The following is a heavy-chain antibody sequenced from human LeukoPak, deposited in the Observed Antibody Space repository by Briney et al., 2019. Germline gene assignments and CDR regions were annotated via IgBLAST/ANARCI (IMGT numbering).Heavy chain of an antibody. CDR1: GFTFSSYS. CDR3: AKRPLAYCGGDCYSGS. V-gene: IGHV3-48*01. J-gene: IGHJ4*02. D-gene: IGHD2-21*02. Sequence: GGSLRLSCAASGFTFSSYSMNWVRQAPGKGLEWVSYISSSSSTIYYADSVKGRFTISRDNSKNTLYLQMNSLRAEDTAVYYCAKRPLAYCGGDCYSGSWGQGTLVTVSS. CDR2: ISSSSSTI.